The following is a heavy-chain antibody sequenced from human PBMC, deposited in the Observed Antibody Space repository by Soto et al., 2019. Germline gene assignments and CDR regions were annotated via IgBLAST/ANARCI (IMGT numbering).Heavy chain of an antibody. V-gene: IGHV3-64D*06. J-gene: IGHJ4*02. Sequence: GGSLRLSCSASGFTFSSYAMHWVRQAPGKGLEYVPAISSNGGSTYYADSVKGRFTISRDNSKNTLYLQMSSLRAEDTAVYYCNVLLWFGELFSVHWGQGTLVTVSS. CDR2: ISSNGGST. CDR1: GFTFSSYA. D-gene: IGHD3-10*01. CDR3: NVLLWFGELFSVH.